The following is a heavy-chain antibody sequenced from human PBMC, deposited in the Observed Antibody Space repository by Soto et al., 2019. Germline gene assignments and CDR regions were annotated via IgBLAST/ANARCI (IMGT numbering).Heavy chain of an antibody. CDR3: AIPPGYISDWYYFDL. Sequence: QVQLVQSGAEVKKPGASVKVSCEASGYSFIDYYIHWVRQAPGQGFEWMGRISPKSGGTNYAQKFEGRVTMTWDTSLNTAYMELSSLISEDTAVYYCAIPPGYISDWYYFDLWGQGTRVTVSS. J-gene: IGHJ4*02. D-gene: IGHD3-9*01. V-gene: IGHV1-2*02. CDR2: ISPKSGGT. CDR1: GYSFIDYY.